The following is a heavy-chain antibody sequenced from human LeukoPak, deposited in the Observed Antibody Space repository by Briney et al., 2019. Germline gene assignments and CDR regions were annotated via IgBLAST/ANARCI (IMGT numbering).Heavy chain of an antibody. CDR2: ISSSSSYI. V-gene: IGHV3-21*01. D-gene: IGHD3-3*01. Sequence: PGGSLRLSCAASGFTFSSYSMNWVRQAPGKGLEWVSSISSSSSYIYYADSVKGRFTISRDNAKNSLYLQMNSLRAEDTAVYYCAREGFRIFGVVTNVWGKGTTVTVSS. J-gene: IGHJ6*04. CDR3: AREGFRIFGVVTNV. CDR1: GFTFSSYS.